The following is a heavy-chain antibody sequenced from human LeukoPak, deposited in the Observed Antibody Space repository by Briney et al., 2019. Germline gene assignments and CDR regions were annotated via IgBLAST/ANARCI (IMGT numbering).Heavy chain of an antibody. CDR3: ARGPSPDY. J-gene: IGHJ4*02. Sequence: SETLSLTCAVYGGSFSGYYWSWIRQPPGKGLEWIGEINHSGSTNYNPSLMSRVTISVDTSKNQFSLKLSSVTAADTAVYYCARGPSPDYWGQGTLVTVSS. V-gene: IGHV4-34*01. CDR2: INHSGST. CDR1: GGSFSGYY.